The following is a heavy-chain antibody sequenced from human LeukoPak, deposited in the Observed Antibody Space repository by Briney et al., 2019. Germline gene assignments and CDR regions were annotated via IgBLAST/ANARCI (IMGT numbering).Heavy chain of an antibody. CDR3: ARDHNGPYTFDY. CDR1: GFFTFSNYA. V-gene: IGHV3-48*03. CDR2: ISSSGSTI. Sequence: GGSLRLSCSASGFFTFSNYAMNWVRQAPGKGLEWVSYISSSGSTIYYADSVKGRFTISRDNAKNSLSLQMNSLKVEDTAVYYCARDHNGPYTFDYWGQGTLVTVSS. D-gene: IGHD2-2*02. J-gene: IGHJ4*02.